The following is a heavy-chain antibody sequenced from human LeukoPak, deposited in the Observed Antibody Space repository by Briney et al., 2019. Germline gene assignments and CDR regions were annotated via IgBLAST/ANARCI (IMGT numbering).Heavy chain of an antibody. CDR3: ARASGPFDY. Sequence: SGGSLRLSCAASGFTFSSYAMHWVRQARDKGLEWVAVIWNDGSNKYYADSVKGRFTISRDNSKNTLYLQMNSLRAEDTAVYSCARASGPFDYWGQGTLVTVSS. CDR1: GFTFSSYA. J-gene: IGHJ4*02. D-gene: IGHD3-10*01. V-gene: IGHV3-33*08. CDR2: IWNDGSNK.